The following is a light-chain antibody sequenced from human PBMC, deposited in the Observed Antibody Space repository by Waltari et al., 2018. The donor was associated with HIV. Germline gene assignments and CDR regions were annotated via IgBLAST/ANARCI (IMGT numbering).Light chain of an antibody. CDR3: QQYGSSPLYS. CDR2: GAS. V-gene: IGKV3-20*01. Sequence: EIVLTQSPGTLSLSPGDRATLPCRARKSVTSSYLTWYQQKPGQAPRLLIYGASSRATGLPDRFSGSGSGTDFTLTISRLEPEDSAVYFCQQYGSSPLYSFGQGTKLEI. J-gene: IGKJ2*01. CDR1: KSVTSSY.